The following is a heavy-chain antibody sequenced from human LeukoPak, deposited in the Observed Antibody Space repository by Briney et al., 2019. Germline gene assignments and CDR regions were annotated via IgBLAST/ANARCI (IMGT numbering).Heavy chain of an antibody. CDR1: GFTFSSYA. D-gene: IGHD3-16*01. J-gene: IGHJ3*02. CDR2: ISGSGGST. V-gene: IGHV3-23*01. Sequence: GGSLRLSCAASGFTFSSYAMSWVRQAPGKGLEWVSAISGSGGSTYYADSVKGRFTISRDNSKNTLYLPMNSLRAEDTAVYYCAKDLGGEEAFDIWGQGTMVTVSS. CDR3: AKDLGGEEAFDI.